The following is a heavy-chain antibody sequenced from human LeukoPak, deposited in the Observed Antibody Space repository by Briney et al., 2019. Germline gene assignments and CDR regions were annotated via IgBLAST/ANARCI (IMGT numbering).Heavy chain of an antibody. CDR3: ARVKTRLNRWFDP. J-gene: IGHJ5*02. CDR2: IYYSGST. Sequence: SETLSLTCTVSGGSISSGGYYWSWIRQHPGKGLEWIGYIYYSGSTYYNPSLKSRVTISVDTSKNQFSLKLSSVTAADTAVYYCARVKTRLNRWFDPWGQGTLVTVSP. CDR1: GGSISSGGYY. V-gene: IGHV4-31*03. D-gene: IGHD2/OR15-2a*01.